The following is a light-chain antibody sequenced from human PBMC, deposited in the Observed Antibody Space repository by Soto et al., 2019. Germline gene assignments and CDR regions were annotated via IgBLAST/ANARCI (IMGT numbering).Light chain of an antibody. V-gene: IGKV3-20*01. CDR1: QSVSSSY. Sequence: EIVLTQSPGTLSLSPGERATLSCRASQSVSSSYLAWYQQKPGQAPRLLIYGASSRATGIPDRFSGSGSGTDFTLTISSLEPEDFAVYYCQQCGSSTYTFGQGTKLEIK. CDR3: QQCGSSTYT. J-gene: IGKJ2*01. CDR2: GAS.